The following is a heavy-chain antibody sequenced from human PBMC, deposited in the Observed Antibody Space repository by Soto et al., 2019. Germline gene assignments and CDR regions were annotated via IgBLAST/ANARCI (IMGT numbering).Heavy chain of an antibody. V-gene: IGHV4-31*02. J-gene: IGHJ5*02. CDR3: ARGVAPMVYAIRGAWFDP. Sequence: KSSETLSLTXTVSGGSISSGGYYWSWIRQHPGKGLEWIGYIYYSGSTYYNPSLKSRVTISVDTSKNQFSLKLSSVTAADTAVYYCARGVAPMVYAIRGAWFDPWGQGTLVTVSS. CDR1: GGSISSGGYY. D-gene: IGHD2-8*01. CDR2: IYYSGST.